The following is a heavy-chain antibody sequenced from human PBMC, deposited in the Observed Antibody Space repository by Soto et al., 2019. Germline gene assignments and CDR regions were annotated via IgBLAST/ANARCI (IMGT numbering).Heavy chain of an antibody. D-gene: IGHD3-16*01. CDR1: GGSISSYY. V-gene: IGHV4-4*07. CDR3: ARGGVGGDYRYNYYYGMDV. Sequence: QVQLQESGPGLVKPSETLSLTCTVSGGSISSYYWSWIRQPAGKGLEWIGRIYTSGSTNYNPSLTSRVTMSVDTSKNQFSLKLSSVTAADTAVYYCARGGVGGDYRYNYYYGMDVWGQGTTVTVSS. J-gene: IGHJ6*02. CDR2: IYTSGST.